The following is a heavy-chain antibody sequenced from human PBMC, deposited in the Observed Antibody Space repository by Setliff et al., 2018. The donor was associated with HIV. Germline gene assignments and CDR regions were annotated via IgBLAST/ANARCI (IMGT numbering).Heavy chain of an antibody. V-gene: IGHV3-48*01. CDR1: GFNFSMYS. CDR2: ISSSSSTK. Sequence: PGGSLRLSCAASGFNFSMYSMNWVRQAPGKGLEWVSYISSSSSTKYYADSVKGRFTISRDNAKNSLYLHMNTLRADDTAVYFCAREGRGDPAMATTRIDYWGQGTLVTVSS. CDR3: AREGRGDPAMATTRIDY. J-gene: IGHJ4*02. D-gene: IGHD1-1*01.